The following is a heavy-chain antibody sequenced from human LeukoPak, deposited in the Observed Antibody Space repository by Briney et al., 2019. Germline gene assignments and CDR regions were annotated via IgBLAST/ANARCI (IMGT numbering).Heavy chain of an antibody. CDR2: ISWNSGSI. D-gene: IGHD3-22*01. Sequence: GGSLRLSCAASGFTFDDYALHWVRQAPGKGLEWVSGISWNSGSIIYADSVRGRFTISRDNAKNSLYLQMNSLRAEDTALYYCAKAMGYDSSGYYDHWGQGTLVTVSS. CDR3: AKAMGYDSSGYYDH. J-gene: IGHJ4*02. V-gene: IGHV3-9*01. CDR1: GFTFDDYA.